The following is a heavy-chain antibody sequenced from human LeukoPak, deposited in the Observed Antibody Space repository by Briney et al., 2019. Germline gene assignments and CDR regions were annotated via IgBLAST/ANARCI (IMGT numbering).Heavy chain of an antibody. CDR1: GGSFSGYY. J-gene: IGHJ6*03. CDR3: ARGEAAPPYYYMDV. D-gene: IGHD1-14*01. CDR2: INHSGST. V-gene: IGHV4-34*01. Sequence: SETLSLTCAVYGGSFSGYYWSWIRQPPGKGLEWNGEINHSGSTNYNPSLKSRVTISVDTSKNQFSLKLSSVTAADTAVYYCARGEAAPPYYYMDVWGKGITVTVSS.